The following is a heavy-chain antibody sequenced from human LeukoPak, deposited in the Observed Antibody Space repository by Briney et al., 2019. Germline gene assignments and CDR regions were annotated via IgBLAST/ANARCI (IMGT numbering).Heavy chain of an antibody. J-gene: IGHJ4*02. D-gene: IGHD2-15*01. CDR1: GYTFTGYY. Sequence: GASVKVSCKASGYTFTGYYMHWVRQAPGQGLEWMGWINPNSGGTNYAQKFQGRVTMTRDTSISTAYMELSRLRSDDTAVYYCARYKKSSGGSSLDYWGQGTLVTVSS. CDR3: ARYKKSSGGSSLDY. CDR2: INPNSGGT. V-gene: IGHV1-2*02.